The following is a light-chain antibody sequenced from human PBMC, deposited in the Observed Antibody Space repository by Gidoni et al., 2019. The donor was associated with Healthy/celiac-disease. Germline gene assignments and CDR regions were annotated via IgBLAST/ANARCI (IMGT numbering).Light chain of an antibody. CDR2: DVS. Sequence: QSALPQPASVSGSPGQSITISCTGTSSDVGGHNYVSWYQQHPGKAPKLLTYDVSNRPPGLSNRFSGSKSGNTASLTISGLQAEDEADYYCSSYTSSSTLVFGGGTKLTVL. CDR1: SSDVGGHNY. V-gene: IGLV2-14*01. J-gene: IGLJ2*01. CDR3: SSYTSSSTLV.